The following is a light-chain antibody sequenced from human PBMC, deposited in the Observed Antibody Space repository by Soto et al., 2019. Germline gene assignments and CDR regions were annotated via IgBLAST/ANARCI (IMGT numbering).Light chain of an antibody. CDR1: QSISIN. Sequence: EIVMTQSPATLSVSAGERAILSFRASQSISINLAWYQQKPGQAPRLLIYAASNRATGVPARFSGSWSGTEFTLTISSLQSEDFAVYYCQQYNNWITFGQGTRLEIK. V-gene: IGKV3-15*01. CDR2: AAS. J-gene: IGKJ5*01. CDR3: QQYNNWIT.